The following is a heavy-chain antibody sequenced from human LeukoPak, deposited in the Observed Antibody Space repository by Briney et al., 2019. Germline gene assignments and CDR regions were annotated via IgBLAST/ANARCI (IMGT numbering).Heavy chain of an antibody. CDR2: ISSSDTGI. Sequence: GGSLRLSCAASGFTFSGYEMNWVRQAPGKGLGWVSYISSSDTGIYCADSVKGRFTISRDNAKNSLYLQMNSLRAEDTALYYCARESRLSGRGAFDIWGQGTMVTVSS. CDR3: ARESRLSGRGAFDI. D-gene: IGHD3-10*01. CDR1: GFTFSGYE. V-gene: IGHV3-48*03. J-gene: IGHJ3*02.